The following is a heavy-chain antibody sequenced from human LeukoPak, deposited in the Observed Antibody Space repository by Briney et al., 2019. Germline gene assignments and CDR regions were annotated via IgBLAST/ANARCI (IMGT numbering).Heavy chain of an antibody. Sequence: GRSLRLSCAASGFTFSSYAMHWVRQAPGKGLEWVAVISYDGSNKYYADSVKGRFTISRDNSKNTLYLQMNSLRAEDTAVYYCARDRWGGIVAGIGGYFDYWGQGTLVTVSS. V-gene: IGHV3-30*04. J-gene: IGHJ4*02. CDR1: GFTFSSYA. CDR3: ARDRWGGIVAGIGGYFDY. CDR2: ISYDGSNK. D-gene: IGHD6-19*01.